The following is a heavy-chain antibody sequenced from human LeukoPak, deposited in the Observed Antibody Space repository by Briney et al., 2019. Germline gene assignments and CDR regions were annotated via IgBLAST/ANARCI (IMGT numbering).Heavy chain of an antibody. CDR3: ARSYIVATNVIDY. V-gene: IGHV3-23*01. D-gene: IGHD5-12*01. CDR2: ISGSGGST. Sequence: QAGGSLRLSCAASGFTFSSYAMSWVRQAPGKGLEWVSAISGSGGSTYYADSVKGRFTISRDNSKNTLYLQMNSLRAEDTAVYYCARSYIVATNVIDYWGQGTLVTVSS. J-gene: IGHJ4*02. CDR1: GFTFSSYA.